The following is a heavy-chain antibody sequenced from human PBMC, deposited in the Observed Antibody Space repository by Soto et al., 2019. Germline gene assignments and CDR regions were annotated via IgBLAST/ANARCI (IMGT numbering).Heavy chain of an antibody. Sequence: SETLSLTCTVSGDSITSNSYFWAWIRQPPGKGLEWIGEIYHSGSTNYNPSLKSRVTISVDTSKNHFSLTLSSVTAADTAVYYCARGPSGDKVHYWGQGALVTVSS. D-gene: IGHD7-27*01. CDR3: ARGPSGDKVHY. V-gene: IGHV4-39*02. J-gene: IGHJ4*02. CDR2: IYHSGST. CDR1: GDSITSNSYF.